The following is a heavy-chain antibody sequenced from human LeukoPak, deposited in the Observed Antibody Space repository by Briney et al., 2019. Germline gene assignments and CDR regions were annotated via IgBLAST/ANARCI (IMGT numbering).Heavy chain of an antibody. D-gene: IGHD4-17*01. J-gene: IGHJ4*02. CDR2: ISYDGSNK. CDR3: ANYGDRGYFDY. V-gene: IGHV3-30*18. Sequence: GGSLRLSCAASGFTFSSYGMHWVRQAPGKGLEWVAVISYDGSNKYYADSVKGRFTISRDNSKNTLYLQMNSLRAEDTAVYYCANYGDRGYFDYWGQGTLVTVSS. CDR1: GFTFSSYG.